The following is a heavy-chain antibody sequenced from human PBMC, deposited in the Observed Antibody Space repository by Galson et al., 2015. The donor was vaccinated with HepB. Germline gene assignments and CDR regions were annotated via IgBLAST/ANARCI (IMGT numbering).Heavy chain of an antibody. J-gene: IGHJ4*02. CDR2: IIPIFGTA. D-gene: IGHD5-18*01. V-gene: IGHV1-69*13. Sequence: SVKVSCKASGGTFSSYAISWVRQAPGQGLEWMGGIIPIFGTANYAQKFQGRVTITADESTSTAYMELSSLRSEDTAVYYCTRLSTIQLWKYYFDYWGQGTLVTVSS. CDR3: TRLSTIQLWKYYFDY. CDR1: GGTFSSYA.